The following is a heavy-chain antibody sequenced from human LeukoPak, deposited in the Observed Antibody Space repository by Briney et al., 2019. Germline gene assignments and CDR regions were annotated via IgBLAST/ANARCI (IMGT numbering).Heavy chain of an antibody. CDR1: GYTFTGYY. Sequence: ASVKVSCKASGYTFTGYYMHWVRQAPGQGLEWMGWINPNSGGTNYAQKFQGRVTMTRDTSISTAYMELSRLRSDDTAVYYCARADAAAGTQRPNNWFDPWGQGTLVTVSS. D-gene: IGHD6-13*01. J-gene: IGHJ5*02. V-gene: IGHV1-2*02. CDR3: ARADAAAGTQRPNNWFDP. CDR2: INPNSGGT.